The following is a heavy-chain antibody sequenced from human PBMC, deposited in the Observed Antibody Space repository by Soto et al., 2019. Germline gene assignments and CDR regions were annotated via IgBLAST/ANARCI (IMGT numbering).Heavy chain of an antibody. Sequence: QVQLVQSGAEVKKPGSSVKVSCKASGGTFSSYAISWVRQAPGQGLVWMGGLIPIFGTANSAQKLQGRVTMTADESTSTAEMELSSLRSEDTAVYYCARDLKTYSSGWYHPVWFDPWGQVTMFTVSS. CDR3: ARDLKTYSSGWYHPVWFDP. CDR2: LIPIFGTA. CDR1: GGTFSSYA. D-gene: IGHD6-19*01. V-gene: IGHV1-69*01. J-gene: IGHJ5*02.